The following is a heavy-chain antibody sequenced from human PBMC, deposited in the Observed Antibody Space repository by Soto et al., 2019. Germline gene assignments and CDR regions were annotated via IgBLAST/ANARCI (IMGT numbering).Heavy chain of an antibody. CDR2: IIPMFGTT. CDR1: GGTFSSYA. Sequence: QVQLVQSGAEVKKPGSSVKVSCKASGGTFSSYAISWVRQAPGQGLEWMGGIIPMFGTTKYAQKFQGRLTITADEPTSTAYMELSSLRSGDTAVYYCARGVVVVPTSQLCWFDPWGQGTLVTVSS. J-gene: IGHJ5*02. CDR3: ARGVVVVPTSQLCWFDP. V-gene: IGHV1-69*01. D-gene: IGHD2-15*01.